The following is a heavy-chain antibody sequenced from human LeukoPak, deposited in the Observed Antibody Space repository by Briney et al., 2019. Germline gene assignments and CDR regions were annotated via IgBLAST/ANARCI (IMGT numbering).Heavy chain of an antibody. CDR3: ARSSSWSHGEGIFDY. V-gene: IGHV4-34*01. CDR2: INHSGST. D-gene: IGHD6-13*01. J-gene: IGHJ4*02. Sequence: SETLSLTCAVYGGSFSGYYWSWIRQPPGKGLEWIGEINHSGSTNYNPSLKSRITISVDTSKNQFSLKLSSVTAADTAVYYCARSSSWSHGEGIFDYWGQGTLVTVSS. CDR1: GGSFSGYY.